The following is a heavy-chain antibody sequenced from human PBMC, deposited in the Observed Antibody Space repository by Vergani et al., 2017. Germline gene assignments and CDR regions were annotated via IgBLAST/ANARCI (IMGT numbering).Heavy chain of an antibody. J-gene: IGHJ6*04. CDR1: GFTFSSYG. CDR2: ISNDGRHT. V-gene: IGHV3-30*19. CDR3: RGEMDV. Sequence: QVQLVESGGGVVQPGRSLRLSCAASGFTFSSYGMHCVRQAPGKGLEWVAVISNDGRHTYYADSVRGRFSISRDNSKNTLYLQMNSLRTEDTANYYCRGEMDVWGKGTTVTVSS.